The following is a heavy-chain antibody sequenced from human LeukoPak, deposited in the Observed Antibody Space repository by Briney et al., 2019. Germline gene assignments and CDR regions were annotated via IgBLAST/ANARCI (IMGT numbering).Heavy chain of an antibody. CDR1: GYTFTSYG. V-gene: IGHV1-18*01. CDR3: AREYYYDSSGYYYYGMDV. CDR2: ISAYNGNT. D-gene: IGHD3-22*01. Sequence: GASVKVSCKASGYTFTSYGISWVRQAPGQGLEWMGWISAYNGNTNYAQKLQGRVTMTADTSTSTAYMELRSLRSDDTAVYYCAREYYYDSSGYYYYGMDVWGQGTTVTVSS. J-gene: IGHJ6*02.